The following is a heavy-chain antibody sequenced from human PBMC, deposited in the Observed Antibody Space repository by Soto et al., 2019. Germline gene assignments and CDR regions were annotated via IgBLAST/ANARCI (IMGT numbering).Heavy chain of an antibody. Sequence: VASVKVSCKASGGTFSSYAISWVRQAPGQGLEWMGGIIPIFGTANYAQKFQGRVTITADESTSTAYMELSSLRSEDTAVYYCARGNPLELIDYWGQGTLVTVSS. CDR1: GGTFSSYA. CDR2: IIPIFGTA. CDR3: ARGNPLELIDY. V-gene: IGHV1-69*13. J-gene: IGHJ4*02. D-gene: IGHD1-7*01.